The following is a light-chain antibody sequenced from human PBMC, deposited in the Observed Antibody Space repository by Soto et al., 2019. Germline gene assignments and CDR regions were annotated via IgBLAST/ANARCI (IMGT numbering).Light chain of an antibody. CDR3: QQYGSSPRT. CDR1: QSLSSSY. Sequence: EIVLTQSPGTLSLSSGERATLSCRASQSLSSSYLAWYQQKPGQAPRLLIYGASSRATGIPDRFSGSGSGTDFTLTISRLEAEDFAVYYCQQYGSSPRTFGQGTKVDIK. V-gene: IGKV3-20*01. CDR2: GAS. J-gene: IGKJ1*01.